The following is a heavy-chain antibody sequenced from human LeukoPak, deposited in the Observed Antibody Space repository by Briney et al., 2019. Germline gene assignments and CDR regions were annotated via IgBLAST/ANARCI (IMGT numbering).Heavy chain of an antibody. CDR2: ISYDGSNK. Sequence: PGGSLRLSCAASGFTFSSYAMNWVRQAPGKGLEWVALISYDGSNKNYADSVKGRFTISRDNSKNTLYLQMNSLRAEDTAVYYCARDDCSGESCYRSWFDSWGQGTLVTVSS. D-gene: IGHD2-15*01. J-gene: IGHJ5*01. CDR3: ARDDCSGESCYRSWFDS. CDR1: GFTFSSYA. V-gene: IGHV3-30-3*01.